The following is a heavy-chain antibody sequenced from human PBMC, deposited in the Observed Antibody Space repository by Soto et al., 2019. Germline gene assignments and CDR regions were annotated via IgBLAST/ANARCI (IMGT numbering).Heavy chain of an antibody. D-gene: IGHD2-21*01. Sequence: QITLKEAGPTLVKPTQTLTLTCTVSGLSLTTTGVGVGWIRQPPRGAPEWLALIYWNGNKRYSPSLGSRLTITKNTSKNQVVLTMTAMDPLDTATFYGAHRPATHMIWFDSWGQGTLVTVSS. CDR2: IYWNGNK. V-gene: IGHV2-5*01. J-gene: IGHJ5*01. CDR3: AHRPATHMIWFDS. CDR1: GLSLTTTGVG.